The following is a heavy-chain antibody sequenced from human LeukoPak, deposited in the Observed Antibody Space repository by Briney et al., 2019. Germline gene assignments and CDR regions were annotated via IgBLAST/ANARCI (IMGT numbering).Heavy chain of an antibody. CDR2: ISSSRSTI. CDR3: AKRIAAAGKYYFDY. D-gene: IGHD6-13*01. J-gene: IGHJ4*02. CDR1: GFTFSSYS. V-gene: IGHV3-48*01. Sequence: GGSLRLSCAASGFTFSSYSMNWVRQAPGKGLEWVSYISSSRSTIYYADSVKGRFTISRDNAKNSLYLQMNSLRVEDTAVYYCAKRIAAAGKYYFDYWGQGTLVTVSS.